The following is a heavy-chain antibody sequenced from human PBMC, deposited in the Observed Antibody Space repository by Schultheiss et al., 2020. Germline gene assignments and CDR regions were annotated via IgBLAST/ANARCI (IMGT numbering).Heavy chain of an antibody. V-gene: IGHV4-4*02. Sequence: TLSLTCAVSGGSISSTNWWGWVRQPPGKGLEWIGEIYHSGSTNYNPSLKSGVTISVDTSKNQFSLKLTSVTAADTALYYCARGGYDYVYFQHWGQGTLGTVAS. D-gene: IGHD3-16*01. CDR2: IYHSGST. J-gene: IGHJ1*01. CDR1: GGSISSTNW. CDR3: ARGGYDYVYFQH.